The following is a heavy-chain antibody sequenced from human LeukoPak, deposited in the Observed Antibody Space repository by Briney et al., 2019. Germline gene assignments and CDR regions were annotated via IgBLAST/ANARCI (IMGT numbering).Heavy chain of an antibody. V-gene: IGHV1-2*02. CDR2: INPDSGGT. Sequence: ASVKVSCKASGYTFSAYYMHWLRQAPGQRLEWMGWINPDSGGTNFAQKFRDRVPLTRDTSNSTAYMELSGLRSDDTAVYYCARDDDYERPPGWFDPWGQGTLVTVSS. J-gene: IGHJ5*02. CDR1: GYTFSAYY. D-gene: IGHD4-17*01. CDR3: ARDDDYERPPGWFDP.